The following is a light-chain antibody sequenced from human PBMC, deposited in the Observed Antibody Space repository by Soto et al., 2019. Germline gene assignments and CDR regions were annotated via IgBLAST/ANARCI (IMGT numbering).Light chain of an antibody. V-gene: IGKV3-11*01. CDR3: QQRSNWPPT. J-gene: IGKJ1*01. Sequence: EIVLTLSPCTLSLSPGERATLSCRASQSVSSNLAWYQQKPGQAPRLLIYDASNRATGIPARFSGSGSGTDFTLTISSLEPEDFAVYYCQQRSNWPPTFGQGTKVDIK. CDR2: DAS. CDR1: QSVSSN.